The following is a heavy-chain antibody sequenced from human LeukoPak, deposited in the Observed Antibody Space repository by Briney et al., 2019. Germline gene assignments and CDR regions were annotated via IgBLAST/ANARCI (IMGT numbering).Heavy chain of an antibody. D-gene: IGHD3-22*01. V-gene: IGHV3-30*18. CDR3: AKDSDYYHSSGYYYAYFQH. Sequence: GGSLRLSCAASGVTLSPYGMHWVRQAPGKGLEWVAVISYEGGTQHYADSVKGRFIISRDNPRNTLYLQMNSLRDEDTAVYYCAKDSDYYHSSGYYYAYFQHWGQGTLVTVSS. CDR1: GVTLSPYG. J-gene: IGHJ1*01. CDR2: ISYEGGTQ.